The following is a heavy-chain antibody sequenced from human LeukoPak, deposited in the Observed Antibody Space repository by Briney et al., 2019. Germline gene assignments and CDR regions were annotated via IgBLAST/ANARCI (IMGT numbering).Heavy chain of an antibody. CDR1: GFTFSYNW. D-gene: IGHD3-10*01. CDR2: ISSDGRTT. Sequence: PGGSLRLSCAASGFTFSYNWTHCVRQAPGKGLVWVSRISSDGRTTHYADSVKGRFTISRDSAKNTLFLQMNDLRAEDMAVYYCLGYYSGSPNWGQGTLVTVSS. V-gene: IGHV3-74*01. CDR3: LGYYSGSPN. J-gene: IGHJ4*02.